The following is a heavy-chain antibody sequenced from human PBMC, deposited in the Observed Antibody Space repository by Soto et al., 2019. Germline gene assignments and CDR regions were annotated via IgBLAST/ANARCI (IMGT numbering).Heavy chain of an antibody. J-gene: IGHJ5*02. V-gene: IGHV3-48*03. Sequence: GGSLRLPCAASGFTLSSYEMNCVRHAPGKGLEWVSYISRSGSTIYYADSVKCRFTISRDNAKNSLYLQMNSLRAEDTAVYYCARVCAAVDWAARRRGWLDPRGQGT. CDR1: GFTLSSYE. CDR3: ARVCAAVDWAARRRGWLDP. D-gene: IGHD6-6*01. CDR2: ISRSGSTI.